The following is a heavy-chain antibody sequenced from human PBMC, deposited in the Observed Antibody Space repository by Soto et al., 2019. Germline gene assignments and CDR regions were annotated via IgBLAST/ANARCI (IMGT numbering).Heavy chain of an antibody. CDR2: INHSGST. Sequence: SETLSLTCAVYGGSFSGYYWSWIRQPPGKGLEWIGEINHSGSTNYDPSLKSRVTISVDTSKNQFSLKLSSVTAADTAVYYCARGPPQYCGGDCYSDYWGQGTLVTVSS. CDR1: GGSFSGYY. J-gene: IGHJ4*02. CDR3: ARGPPQYCGGDCYSDY. D-gene: IGHD2-21*02. V-gene: IGHV4-34*01.